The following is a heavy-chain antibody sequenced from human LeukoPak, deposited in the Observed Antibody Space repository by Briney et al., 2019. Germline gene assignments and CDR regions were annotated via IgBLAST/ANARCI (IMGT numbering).Heavy chain of an antibody. Sequence: SETLSLTCAVSGGSIRNSSFYWGWIRQPPGKGLEWIAIIYSTGTTYYNPSIKSRITIFVDTSKNQFSLKLSSVTAADTAVYYCARGRRVHYYGSGSYYDCWGQGTLVTVSS. J-gene: IGHJ4*02. CDR2: IYSTGTT. V-gene: IGHV4-39*01. CDR1: GGSIRNSSFY. CDR3: ARGRRVHYYGSGSYYDC. D-gene: IGHD3-10*01.